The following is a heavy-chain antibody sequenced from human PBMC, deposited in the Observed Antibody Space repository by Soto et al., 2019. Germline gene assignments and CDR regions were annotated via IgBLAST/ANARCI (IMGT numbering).Heavy chain of an antibody. CDR3: ARPDSSSWAASFDS. Sequence: PSETLSLTCTVSGGSISSYYWSWIRQPPGKGLEWIGYIYYSGSTNYNPSLKSRVTISVDTSKNQFSLKLSSVTAADTAVYYCARPDSSSWAASFDSWGQGILVTVSS. CDR2: IYYSGST. D-gene: IGHD2-2*01. J-gene: IGHJ4*02. V-gene: IGHV4-59*08. CDR1: GGSISSYY.